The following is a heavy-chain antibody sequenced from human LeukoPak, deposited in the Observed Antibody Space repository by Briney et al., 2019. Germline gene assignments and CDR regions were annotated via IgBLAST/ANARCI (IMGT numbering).Heavy chain of an antibody. CDR1: GFTLSSYA. J-gene: IGHJ3*02. CDR3: AKDWRYYGSGSYYLSLDAFDI. Sequence: GGSLRLSCAASGFTLSSYAMSWVRQAPGKGLEWVSAISDTGNTYHADSVKGRFTISRDSSKNTLFLQMNRLRPEDAAVYYCAKDWRYYGSGSYYLSLDAFDIWGQGTMVTVSS. CDR2: ISDTGNT. V-gene: IGHV3-23*01. D-gene: IGHD3-10*01.